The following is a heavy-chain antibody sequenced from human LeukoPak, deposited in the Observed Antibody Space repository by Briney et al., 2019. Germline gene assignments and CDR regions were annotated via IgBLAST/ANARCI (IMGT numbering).Heavy chain of an antibody. CDR2: ITSSSGYI. CDR3: ARYGSGTYRPFYYMDV. CDR1: GFTFSHYN. D-gene: IGHD3-10*01. J-gene: IGHJ6*03. V-gene: IGHV3-21*01. Sequence: GGSLRLSCSASGFTFSHYNMNWVRQAPGKGLEWVSSITSSSGYIDYADSVRGRFAISRDNAKNSLSLQMNNPRVDDTAVYYCARYGSGTYRPFYYMDVWGKGTTVTISS.